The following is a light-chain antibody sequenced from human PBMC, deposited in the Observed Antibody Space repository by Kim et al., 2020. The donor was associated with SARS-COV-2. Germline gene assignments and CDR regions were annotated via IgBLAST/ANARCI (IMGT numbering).Light chain of an antibody. CDR3: QSFDNTLSAWV. Sequence: QSVLTQPPSVSGAPGQKVTISCTGSNSNIGAGFDVHWYQHLPGTAPKVLMYGNNNRPSGVPDRFSGSKSGTSASLAITGLQAEDEAEYYCQSFDNTLSAWVFGGGTQLTVL. V-gene: IGLV1-40*01. CDR2: GNN. CDR1: NSNIGAGFD. J-gene: IGLJ3*02.